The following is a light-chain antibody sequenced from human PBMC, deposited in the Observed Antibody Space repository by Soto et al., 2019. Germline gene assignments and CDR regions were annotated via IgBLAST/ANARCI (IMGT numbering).Light chain of an antibody. Sequence: EIVLTQSPATLSLSPGERATLSCRASQSVISYLAWYQQKPGQAPRLLIYDASSRATGIPARFSGSGSGTDFTLTISSLEPEDFAVYYCQQRSNWPPSITFGQGTRLEIK. CDR2: DAS. CDR3: QQRSNWPPSIT. J-gene: IGKJ5*01. CDR1: QSVISY. V-gene: IGKV3-11*01.